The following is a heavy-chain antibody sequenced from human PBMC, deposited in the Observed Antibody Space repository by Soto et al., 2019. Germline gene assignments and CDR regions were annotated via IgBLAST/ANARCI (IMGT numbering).Heavy chain of an antibody. Sequence: SETLSLTCTVSGGSISSHNWSWIRQPPGRGLEWIGFIYYSGSTNYNPSLKSRVTISVDTSKNQFSLKLSSVTAADTGVYYCARHVTGDYYYGMDVWGQGTTVTVSS. J-gene: IGHJ6*02. V-gene: IGHV4-59*11. CDR3: ARHVTGDYYYGMDV. CDR2: IYYSGST. D-gene: IGHD2-8*02. CDR1: GGSISSHN.